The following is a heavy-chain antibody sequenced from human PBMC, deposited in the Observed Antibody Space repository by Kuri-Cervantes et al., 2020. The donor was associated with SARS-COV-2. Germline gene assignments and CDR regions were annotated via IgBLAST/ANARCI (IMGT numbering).Heavy chain of an antibody. CDR1: GYTFTSYY. D-gene: IGHD3-3*01. V-gene: IGHV1-46*01. CDR2: INPSGGST. CDR3: ARDALHYDFWSGPYFDY. Sequence: ASVKVSCKASGYTFTSYYMHWVRQAPGRGLEWMGIINPSGGSTSYAQKFQGRVTMTRDTSTSTVYMELSSLRSEDTAVYYCARDALHYDFWSGPYFDYWGQGTLVTVSS. J-gene: IGHJ4*02.